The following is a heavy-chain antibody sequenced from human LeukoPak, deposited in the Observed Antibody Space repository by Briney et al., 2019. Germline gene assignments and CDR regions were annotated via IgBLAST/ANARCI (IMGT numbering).Heavy chain of an antibody. CDR2: IIPIFGTA. V-gene: IGHV1-69*13. J-gene: IGHJ4*02. CDR3: ARGSVGMYSSSWYYFDY. D-gene: IGHD6-13*01. CDR1: GGTFSSYA. Sequence: GASVKVSCKASGGTFSSYAISWVRQAPGQGLEWMGGIIPIFGTANYAQKFQGRVTITADESTSTAYMELSSLRSEDTAVYYCARGSVGMYSSSWYYFDYWGQGTLVTVSS.